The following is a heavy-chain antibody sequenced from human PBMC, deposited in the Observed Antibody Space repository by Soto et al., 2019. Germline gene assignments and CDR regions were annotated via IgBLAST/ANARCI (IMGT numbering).Heavy chain of an antibody. D-gene: IGHD3-10*01. CDR3: ARDRSISSGLYFDY. Sequence: ASVKVSCKASGYTFTGYYMHWVRQAPGQGLEWMGWINPNSGGTNYAQKFQGRVTMTRDTSISTAYMELSRLRSDDTAVYYCARDRSISSGLYFDYWGQGTLVTVS. CDR2: INPNSGGT. J-gene: IGHJ4*02. CDR1: GYTFTGYY. V-gene: IGHV1-2*02.